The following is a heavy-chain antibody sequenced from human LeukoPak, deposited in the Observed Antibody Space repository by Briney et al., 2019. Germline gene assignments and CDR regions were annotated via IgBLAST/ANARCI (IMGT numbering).Heavy chain of an antibody. J-gene: IGHJ4*02. CDR1: GGAVSSHG. V-gene: IGHV1-69*05. CDR3: ARRWPHSSGYYLFDY. D-gene: IGHD3-22*01. CDR2: IPIFGAT. Sequence: SGKVSWKGFGGAVSSHGFSWGRKGPGQRLEWDGRVIPIFGATNYAEKFQGRVTITTDDSTSTGYMELSSLTSEDTAVYYCARRWPHSSGYYLFDYWGQGTLVTVSS.